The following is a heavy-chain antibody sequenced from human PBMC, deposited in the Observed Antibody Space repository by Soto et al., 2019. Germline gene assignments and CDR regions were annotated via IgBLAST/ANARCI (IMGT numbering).Heavy chain of an antibody. V-gene: IGHV4-4*07. CDR1: GTSVSNYY. Sequence: TLSLTCSVSGTSVSNYYWSWIRQPAGKGLEHIGRIYTSGSTSYNPSLKSRVTMSMDTSQTQIYLNLTSVTAADTAVYYCARGGIQLSYAFDYWGQGIQVTVSS. CDR3: ARGGIQLSYAFDY. D-gene: IGHD5-18*01. J-gene: IGHJ4*02. CDR2: IYTSGST.